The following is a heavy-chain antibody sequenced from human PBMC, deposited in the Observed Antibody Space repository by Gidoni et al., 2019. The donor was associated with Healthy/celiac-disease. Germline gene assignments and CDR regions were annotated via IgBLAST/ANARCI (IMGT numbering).Heavy chain of an antibody. CDR3: ARDPPYCSSTSCYSDY. CDR1: GFTFSSYE. J-gene: IGHJ4*02. CDR2: ISSSGSTI. Sequence: EVQLVESGGGLVQPGGSLRLSCAASGFTFSSYEMNWVRQAPGKGLEWVSYISSSGSTIYYADSVKGRFTISRDNAKNSLYLQMNSLRAEDTAVYYCARDPPYCSSTSCYSDYWGQGTLVTVSS. D-gene: IGHD2-2*01. V-gene: IGHV3-48*03.